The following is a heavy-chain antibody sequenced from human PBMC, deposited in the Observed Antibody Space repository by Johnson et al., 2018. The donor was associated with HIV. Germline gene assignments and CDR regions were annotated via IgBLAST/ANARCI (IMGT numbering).Heavy chain of an antibody. Sequence: VQLVESGGGLVQPGGSLRLSCAASGFTFSSYDMHWVRQATGKGLEWVSAIGTAGDTYYPGSVKGRFTISRENAKNSLYLQMNSLRAGDTAVYYCERGSGYCSGGSCKGAVAFDFWGQGTMVTVSS. D-gene: IGHD2-15*01. CDR3: ERGSGYCSGGSCKGAVAFDF. CDR1: GFTFSSYD. J-gene: IGHJ3*01. V-gene: IGHV3-13*01. CDR2: IGTAGDT.